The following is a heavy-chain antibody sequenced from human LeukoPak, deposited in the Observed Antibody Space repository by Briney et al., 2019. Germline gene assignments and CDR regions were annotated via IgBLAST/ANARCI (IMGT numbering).Heavy chain of an antibody. CDR3: AREELVLGYYFDY. J-gene: IGHJ4*02. Sequence: PGRSLRLSCAASGFTFSSYAMHWVRQAPGKGLEWVAVISYDGSNKYYADSVKGRFTISRDNSKNTLYLQMNSLRAEDTAVYYCAREELVLGYYFDYWGQGTLVTVSS. D-gene: IGHD1-7*01. CDR1: GFTFSSYA. CDR2: ISYDGSNK. V-gene: IGHV3-30-3*01.